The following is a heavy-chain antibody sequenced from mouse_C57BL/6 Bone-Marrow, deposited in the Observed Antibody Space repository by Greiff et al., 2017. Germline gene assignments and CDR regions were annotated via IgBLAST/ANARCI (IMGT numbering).Heavy chain of an antibody. CDR2: ISDGGSYT. CDR1: GFTFSSYA. Sequence: EVKLVQSGGGLVKPGGSLTLSCAASGFTFSSYAMSWVRQTPEKRLEWVATISDGGSYTYYPDNVKGRFTISRDNAKNNLYLQMSHLKSEDTAMYYCARVRRGANWDPAWFAYWGQGTLVTVSA. V-gene: IGHV5-4*03. J-gene: IGHJ3*01. CDR3: ARVRRGANWDPAWFAY. D-gene: IGHD4-1*01.